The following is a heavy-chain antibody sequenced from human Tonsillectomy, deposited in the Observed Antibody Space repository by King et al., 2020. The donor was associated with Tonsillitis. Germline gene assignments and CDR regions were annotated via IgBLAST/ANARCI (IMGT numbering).Heavy chain of an antibody. V-gene: IGHV3-21*01. D-gene: IGHD6-13*01. J-gene: IGHJ6*02. Sequence: QLVESGGGLVKPGGSLRLSCAASGFTFSTYGMNWVRQAPGKGLEWVSSITSSSHYIYYGASVKGRFTISRDNAKNSLLLQMNSLRAEDTAVYYCARGAAAAGTFAMDVWGQGTTVTVSS. CDR2: ITSSSHYI. CDR1: GFTFSTYG. CDR3: ARGAAAAGTFAMDV.